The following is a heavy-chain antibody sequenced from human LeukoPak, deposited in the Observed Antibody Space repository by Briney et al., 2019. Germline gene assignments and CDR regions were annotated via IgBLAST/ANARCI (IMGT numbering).Heavy chain of an antibody. CDR2: ISSSGSTI. CDR3: ARVNASEDYGDYGWGPAPDYYYYYMDV. V-gene: IGHV3-11*04. CDR1: GFTFSDYY. D-gene: IGHD4-17*01. Sequence: GGTLRLSCAASGFTFSDYYMSWIRQAPGKGLEWVSYISSSGSTIYYADSVKGRFTISRDNAKNSLYLQMNSLRAEDTAVYYCARVNASEDYGDYGWGPAPDYYYYYMDVWGKGTTVTVSS. J-gene: IGHJ6*03.